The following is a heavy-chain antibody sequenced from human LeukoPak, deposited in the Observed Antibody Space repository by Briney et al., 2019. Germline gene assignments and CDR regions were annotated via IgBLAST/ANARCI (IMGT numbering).Heavy chain of an antibody. D-gene: IGHD6-6*01. CDR2: IIPIFGTA. J-gene: IGHJ3*02. Sequence: ASVKVSCKASGGTFSSYAISWVRQAPGQGLEWMGGIIPIFGTANYAQKFQGRATITADESTSTAYMELSSLRSEDTAVYYCAHDSSSSFDDAFDIWGQGTMVTVSS. CDR3: AHDSSSSFDDAFDI. CDR1: GGTFSSYA. V-gene: IGHV1-69*13.